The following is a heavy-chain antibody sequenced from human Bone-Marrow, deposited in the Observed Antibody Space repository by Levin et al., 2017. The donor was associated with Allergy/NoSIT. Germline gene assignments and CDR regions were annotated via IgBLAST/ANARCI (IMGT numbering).Heavy chain of an antibody. V-gene: IGHV3-48*01. Sequence: SGESLKISCAASGFTFSTYSMNWVRQAPGKGLEWVSYISRNLKTIYYADSVRGRFTISRDNARNSLYLEMNSLRAEDTAVYYCARDSGRAYEMDVWGQGTTVTVSS. D-gene: IGHD2-21*01. CDR2: ISRNLKTI. J-gene: IGHJ6*02. CDR1: GFTFSTYS. CDR3: ARDSGRAYEMDV.